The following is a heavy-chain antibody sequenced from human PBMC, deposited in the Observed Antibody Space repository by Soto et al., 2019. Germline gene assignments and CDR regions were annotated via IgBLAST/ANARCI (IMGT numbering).Heavy chain of an antibody. J-gene: IGHJ6*03. CDR1: GGSISSYY. Sequence: SETLSLTCTVSGGSISSYYWSWIRQPPGKGLEWIGYIYYSGSTNYNPSLKSRVTISVDTSKNQFSLKLSSVTAADTAVYYCARGVSGHPAGEVVYYYYYYMDVWGKGTTVTVSS. V-gene: IGHV4-59*01. CDR2: IYYSGST. D-gene: IGHD6-19*01. CDR3: ARGVSGHPAGEVVYYYYYYMDV.